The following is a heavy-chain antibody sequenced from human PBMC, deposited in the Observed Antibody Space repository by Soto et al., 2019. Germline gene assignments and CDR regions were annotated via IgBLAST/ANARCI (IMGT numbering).Heavy chain of an antibody. Sequence: SETLSLTCTVSGGSISSYYWSWIRQPPGKGLEWIGYIYYSGSTNYNPSLKSRVTISVDTSKNQFSLKLSSVTAADTAVYYCARAVVPAATSAAWFDPWGQGTLVTVSS. CDR2: IYYSGST. V-gene: IGHV4-59*01. D-gene: IGHD2-2*01. CDR1: GGSISSYY. CDR3: ARAVVPAATSAAWFDP. J-gene: IGHJ5*02.